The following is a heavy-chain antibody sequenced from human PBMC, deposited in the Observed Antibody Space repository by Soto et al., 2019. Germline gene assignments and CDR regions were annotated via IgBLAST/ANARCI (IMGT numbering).Heavy chain of an antibody. CDR1: GYTFTGYY. CDR3: AREQVVVATTPHWYFDL. J-gene: IGHJ2*01. D-gene: IGHD2-15*01. Sequence: ASVKVSCKASGYTFTGYYMHWVRQAPGQRLEWMGWINPGNGNTRYSQNIQGRVTITRDTSASTAYMELSSLRSEDTAVYYCAREQVVVATTPHWYFDLWGRGTLVTVSS. CDR2: INPGNGNT. V-gene: IGHV1-3*01.